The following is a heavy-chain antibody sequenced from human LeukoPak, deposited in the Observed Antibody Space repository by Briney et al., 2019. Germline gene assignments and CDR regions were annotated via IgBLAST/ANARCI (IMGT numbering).Heavy chain of an antibody. J-gene: IGHJ3*02. CDR1: GFTFSSYA. CDR2: ISSNGGST. D-gene: IGHD3-9*01. CDR3: AREAGGPAHYDILTGYSPGAFDI. V-gene: IGHV3-64*01. Sequence: GGSLRLSCAASGFTFSSYAMHWVRQAPGKGLEYVSAISSNGGSTYYANSVKGRFTISRDNSKNTLYLQMGSLRAEDMAVYYCAREAGGPAHYDILTGYSPGAFDIWGQGTMVTVSS.